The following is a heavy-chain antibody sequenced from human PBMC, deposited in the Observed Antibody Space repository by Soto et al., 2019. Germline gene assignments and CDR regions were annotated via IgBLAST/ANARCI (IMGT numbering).Heavy chain of an antibody. Sequence: GVSVKVSCKASGYTFTGYYMHWVRQAPGQGLEWMGWINPNSGGTNYAQKFQGWVTMTRDTSISTAYMELSRLRSDDTAVYYCARAIGYCSGGSCPKNNWFDPWGQGTLVTVSS. CDR3: ARAIGYCSGGSCPKNNWFDP. CDR1: GYTFTGYY. V-gene: IGHV1-2*04. J-gene: IGHJ5*02. CDR2: INPNSGGT. D-gene: IGHD2-15*01.